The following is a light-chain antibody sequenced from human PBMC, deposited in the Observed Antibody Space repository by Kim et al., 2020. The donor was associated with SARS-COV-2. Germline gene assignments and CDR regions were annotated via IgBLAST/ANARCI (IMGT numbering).Light chain of an antibody. J-gene: IGKJ4*01. CDR3: QLRDNWGKLT. CDR1: QSVDSY. V-gene: IGKV3-11*01. CDR2: NAS. Sequence: SPGERATLSCRASQSVDSYSVWYQHKPGQAPRLLIYNASKRATGIPARFRGSGSGTDFTLTIASLEPEDFAVYYCQLRDNWGKLTFGGGTKVDIK.